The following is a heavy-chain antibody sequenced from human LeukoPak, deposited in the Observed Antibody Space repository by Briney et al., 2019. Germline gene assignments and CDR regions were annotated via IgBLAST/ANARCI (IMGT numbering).Heavy chain of an antibody. CDR1: GYTFTTYY. Sequence: ASVKVSCKASGYTFTTYYMHWVRQAPGQGLEWMGRINPSDGSTSYAQKFQGRVTMTRDTSTSTVYMELSSLRSEDTAVYYCARDRTGYYYDSSGYYFDAFDIWGQGTMVTVSS. J-gene: IGHJ3*02. CDR3: ARDRTGYYYDSSGYYFDAFDI. CDR2: INPSDGST. D-gene: IGHD3-22*01. V-gene: IGHV1-46*03.